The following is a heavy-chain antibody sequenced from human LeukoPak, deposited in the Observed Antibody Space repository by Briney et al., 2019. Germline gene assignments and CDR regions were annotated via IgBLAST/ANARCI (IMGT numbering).Heavy chain of an antibody. Sequence: GASVKVSCKASGHTFTGYYMHWVRQAPGQGLEWMGWINAKSGDTNYAQKFQGRVTMTRDTSISTAYMELSRLRSDDTAVYYCARGEGRMVVAAPYYYYYMDVWGKGTTVTVSS. D-gene: IGHD2-15*01. CDR2: INAKSGDT. V-gene: IGHV1-2*02. CDR3: ARGEGRMVVAAPYYYYYMDV. CDR1: GHTFTGYY. J-gene: IGHJ6*03.